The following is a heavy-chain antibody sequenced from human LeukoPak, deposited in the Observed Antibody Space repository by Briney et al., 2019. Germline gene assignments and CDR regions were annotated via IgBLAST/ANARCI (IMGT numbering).Heavy chain of an antibody. CDR2: ITASSTAI. CDR1: GFTFNTYT. Sequence: GGSLRLSCAASGFTFNTYTMNWVRQAPGKGLEWVSSITASSTAIYSADSVKGRFTISRDNAENFLYLQMNSLRAEDTALYYCARDGRYCSGGSCYDYWGQGTLVTVSS. CDR3: ARDGRYCSGGSCYDY. J-gene: IGHJ4*02. D-gene: IGHD2-15*01. V-gene: IGHV3-21*04.